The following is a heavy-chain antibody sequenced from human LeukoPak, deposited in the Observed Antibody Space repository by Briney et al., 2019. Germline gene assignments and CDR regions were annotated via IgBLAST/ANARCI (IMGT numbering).Heavy chain of an antibody. D-gene: IGHD2-15*01. J-gene: IGHJ4*02. CDR2: IRYDGINK. Sequence: PGGSLRLSCAASGITFSSYAMHWVRQAPGKGLEWVSFIRYDGINKEYPDSVRGRFAISRDNSKNMLYLEMNSLSTEDTAVYYCAKVRYCSGVNCYPDDNWGQGTLVTVSS. CDR3: AKVRYCSGVNCYPDDN. V-gene: IGHV3-30*02. CDR1: GITFSSYA.